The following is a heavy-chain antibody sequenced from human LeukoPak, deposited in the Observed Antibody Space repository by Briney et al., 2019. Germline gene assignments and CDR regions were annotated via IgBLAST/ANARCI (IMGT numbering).Heavy chain of an antibody. Sequence: KASETLSLTCTVSGGSISSYYWTWIRQPPWKGLEWIGYLYYSGSTNYNPSLKSRVTISLDTSKNQFSLNVSSVTAADTAVYYCARAIESYYGSGTYLYYFDSWSQGALVTVSS. J-gene: IGHJ4*02. CDR3: ARAIESYYGSGTYLYYFDS. CDR1: GGSISSYY. D-gene: IGHD3-10*01. V-gene: IGHV4-59*01. CDR2: LYYSGST.